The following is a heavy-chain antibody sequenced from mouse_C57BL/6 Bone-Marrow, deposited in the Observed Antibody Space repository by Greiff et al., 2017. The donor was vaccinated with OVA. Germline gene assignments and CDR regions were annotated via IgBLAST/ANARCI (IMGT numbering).Heavy chain of an antibody. D-gene: IGHD2-4*01. CDR3: ARSDYDYFDY. J-gene: IGHJ2*01. CDR2: ISSGSSTI. CDR1: GFTFSDYG. V-gene: IGHV5-17*01. Sequence: EVQVVESGGGLVKPGGTLKLSCAASGFTFSDYGMHWVRQAPEKGLEWVAYISSGSSTIYYADTVKGRFTISRDNAKNTLFLQMTSLRSEDTAMYYCARSDYDYFDYWGQGTTLTVSS.